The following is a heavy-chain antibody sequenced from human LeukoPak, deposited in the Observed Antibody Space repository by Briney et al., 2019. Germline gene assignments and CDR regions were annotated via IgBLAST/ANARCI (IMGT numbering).Heavy chain of an antibody. D-gene: IGHD3-22*01. CDR3: AKDRYYDNSGNHFESEK. CDR2: ISGSGGRT. J-gene: IGHJ4*02. Sequence: GGSLRLSCAASGFTFSTYGMSWVRQAPGKGLDWDSAISGSGGRTTYADSVAGRFTVSRDNSKNTVYLQMNNLRAEDTALYYCAKDRYYDNSGNHFESEKWGQGTLVTVSS. CDR1: GFTFSTYG. V-gene: IGHV3-23*01.